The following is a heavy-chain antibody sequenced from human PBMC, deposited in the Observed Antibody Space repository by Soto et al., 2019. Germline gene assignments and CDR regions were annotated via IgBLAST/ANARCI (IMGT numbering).Heavy chain of an antibody. CDR2: IYHSGST. J-gene: IGHJ4*02. V-gene: IGHV4-30-2*01. CDR3: ARAIDASSTTEIDY. Sequence: QLQLQESGSGLVKPSQTLSLTCAVSGGSISSGGYSWSWIRQPPGKGLEWIGYIYHSGSTYYNPSLKSRVTXXVXRXXNQFSLKLSSVTAADTAVYYCARAIDASSTTEIDYWGQGTLVTVSS. CDR1: GGSISSGGYS. D-gene: IGHD4-17*01.